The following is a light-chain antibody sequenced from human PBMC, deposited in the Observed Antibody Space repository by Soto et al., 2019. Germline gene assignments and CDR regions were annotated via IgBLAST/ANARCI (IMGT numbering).Light chain of an antibody. J-gene: IGKJ4*02. Sequence: EVVLTQSPDTLSLSPGESATLSCRASQSVSYYLAWYQQKPGQPPRLLIYDASNRASGIPARFSGSGSGTDFTLTITSVEHEDFAVYYCQQRSNWPALTFGGGTKVEI. CDR1: QSVSYY. CDR2: DAS. V-gene: IGKV3-11*01. CDR3: QQRSNWPALT.